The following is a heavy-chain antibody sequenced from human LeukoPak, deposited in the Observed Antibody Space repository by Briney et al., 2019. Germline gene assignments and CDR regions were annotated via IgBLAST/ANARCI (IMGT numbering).Heavy chain of an antibody. J-gene: IGHJ4*02. Sequence: SETLSLTCTVSGGSISSGSYYWGWIRQPPGKGLEWIGRIYHSGSTYYNPSLKSRVTISVDTAKNQFSLKLSSVTAADTAVYYCARGNWNDVVGYYFDYWGQGTLVTVSS. CDR2: IYHSGST. CDR1: GGSISSGSYY. V-gene: IGHV4-39*07. CDR3: ARGNWNDVVGYYFDY. D-gene: IGHD1-1*01.